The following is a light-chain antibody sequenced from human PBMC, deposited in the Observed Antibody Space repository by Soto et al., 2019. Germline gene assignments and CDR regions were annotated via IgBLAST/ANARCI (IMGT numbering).Light chain of an antibody. J-gene: IGKJ2*01. V-gene: IGKV3-15*01. CDR2: ETS. CDR1: QSIRSN. Sequence: EMVLTQSPATLSVSPGERATLSCRASQSIRSNLAWYRHKPGQAPSLLIYETSTRAAGVPARFSGSGSGTEFTLTITSLQSEDIAIYYCQHYDNWPFTFGQGTKVDIK. CDR3: QHYDNWPFT.